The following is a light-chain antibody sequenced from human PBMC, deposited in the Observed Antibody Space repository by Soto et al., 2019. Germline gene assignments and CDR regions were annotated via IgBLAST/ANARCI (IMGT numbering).Light chain of an antibody. V-gene: IGLV2-11*01. Sequence: QSALTQPRSVSGSPGQSVTISCTGTSSDVGVYNYVSWYQQHPGKAPKLIIYDVTKRPSGVPDCFSGSKSANTASLIISGLQAADEAEYYCCCCSYADSSSFRVLFGGGTQLTVL. CDR3: CSYADSSSFRVL. J-gene: IGLJ2*01. CDR2: DVT. CDR1: SSDVGVYNY.